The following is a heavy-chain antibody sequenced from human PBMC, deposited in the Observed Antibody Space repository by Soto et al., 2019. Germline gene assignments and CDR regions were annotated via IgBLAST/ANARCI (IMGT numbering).Heavy chain of an antibody. CDR1: GGSISSYY. CDR3: ARDGGGTSYYYYGMDV. Sequence: QVQLQESGPGLLKPSETLSLSCTVSGGSISSYYWSWIRQPAGKGLEWIGRIYSSGSTNYNPSLKSRVTMSVDASKNQFSLKLTSVTAADTAVYYCARDGGGTSYYYYGMDVWGLGTTVTVSS. CDR2: IYSSGST. D-gene: IGHD2-15*01. V-gene: IGHV4-4*07. J-gene: IGHJ6*02.